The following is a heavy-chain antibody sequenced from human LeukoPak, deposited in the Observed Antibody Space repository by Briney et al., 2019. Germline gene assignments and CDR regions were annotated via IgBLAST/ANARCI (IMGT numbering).Heavy chain of an antibody. CDR1: GFTFSSYA. D-gene: IGHD1-26*01. Sequence: GGSLRLSCAASGFTFSSYAMSWVRQAPGKGLEWVSAISGSGGSTYYADSVKGRFTISRYNAKNTLYLQMNSLRAEDTAVYYCVRGVGGDSRFDPWGQGTLVTVSS. J-gene: IGHJ5*02. CDR2: ISGSGGST. V-gene: IGHV3-23*01. CDR3: VRGVGGDSRFDP.